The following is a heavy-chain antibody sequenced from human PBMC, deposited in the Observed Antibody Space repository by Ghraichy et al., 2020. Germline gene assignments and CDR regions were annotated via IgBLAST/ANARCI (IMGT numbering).Heavy chain of an antibody. Sequence: SETLSLTCTVSGGSVSSTDYYWSWIREPPGKGLEWIGNIHYSGSTNYNPSLESRVSMSVDTSKNQFSLKLSSVTAADTAVYYCASDPTHYYYYGIDVWGQGTTVAVSS. J-gene: IGHJ6*02. V-gene: IGHV4-61*08. CDR3: ASDPTHYYYYGIDV. CDR2: IHYSGST. CDR1: GGSVSSTDYY.